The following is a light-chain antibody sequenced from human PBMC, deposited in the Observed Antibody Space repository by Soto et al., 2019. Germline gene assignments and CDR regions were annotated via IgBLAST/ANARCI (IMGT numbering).Light chain of an antibody. CDR1: QSTSSY. CDR2: KAS. CDR3: QHYNNFPGT. Sequence: IQMTQSPSTLSASLGDRVTITCGASQSTSSYLAWYQQKPGKALELVIYKASTLNSGVPARFSGSGSGTKCTLTINRLQPEEVATYDFQHYNNFPGTIGQWTKV. V-gene: IGKV1-5*03. J-gene: IGKJ1*01.